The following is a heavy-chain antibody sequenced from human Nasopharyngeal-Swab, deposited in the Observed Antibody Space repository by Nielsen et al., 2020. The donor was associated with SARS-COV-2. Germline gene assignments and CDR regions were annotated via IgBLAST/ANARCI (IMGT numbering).Heavy chain of an antibody. CDR1: GFTFSSYA. J-gene: IGHJ4*02. V-gene: IGHV3-23*01. CDR3: AREYGTNWQHHFDY. Sequence: SCAASGFTFSSYAMSWVRQAPGKGLECVSGIGGSGVKIYYAESVKGRFTISRDNSKNTLYLQMNSLRAEDTAVYYCAREYGTNWQHHFDYWGQGIPVTVSS. CDR2: IGGSGVKI. D-gene: IGHD7-27*01.